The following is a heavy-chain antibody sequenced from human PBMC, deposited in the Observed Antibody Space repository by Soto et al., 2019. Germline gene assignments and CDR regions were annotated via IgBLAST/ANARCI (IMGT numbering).Heavy chain of an antibody. D-gene: IGHD2-15*01. V-gene: IGHV3-33*01. J-gene: IGHJ4*02. CDR3: ARDGVGGTPFWGYLDY. Sequence: QVQLVESGGGEVQPGRSLRLSCAASGSIFRGYGMHWVRQAPGKGLEWVAVIRFDGSNINYADDVIGQFTISRDNSKNNLYLEMNSLRVEDTGVYYCARDGVGGTPFWGYLDYWGQGTLVTVSS. CDR1: GSIFRGYG. CDR2: IRFDGSNI.